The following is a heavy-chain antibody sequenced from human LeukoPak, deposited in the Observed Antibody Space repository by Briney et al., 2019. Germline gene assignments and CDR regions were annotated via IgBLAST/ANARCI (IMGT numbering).Heavy chain of an antibody. CDR3: ARHGDYYGSGSYYKSYYYYYMDV. V-gene: IGHV4-34*01. J-gene: IGHJ6*03. Sequence: SETLSLTCAVYGGSFSGYYWSWIRQPPGKGLEWIGEINHSGSTNYNPSLKSRVTISVDTSKNQFSLKLSSVTAADTAVYYCARHGDYYGSGSYYKSYYYYYMDVWGKGTTVTISS. D-gene: IGHD3-10*01. CDR2: INHSGST. CDR1: GGSFSGYY.